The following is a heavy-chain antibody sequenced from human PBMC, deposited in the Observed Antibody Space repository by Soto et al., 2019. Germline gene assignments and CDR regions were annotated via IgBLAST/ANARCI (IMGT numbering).Heavy chain of an antibody. CDR3: AREGWPLLQTGMDV. CDR1: GFTFRSSS. J-gene: IGHJ6*01. D-gene: IGHD2-15*01. V-gene: IGHV3-48*02. CDR2: ISSSNRTI. Sequence: GGSLRLSCAASGFTFRSSSMNWVRQAPGKGLEWVSYISSSNRTINYADSVKGRFIISRDNAKNSLYLQMHSLRDEDTAVYYCAREGWPLLQTGMDVWGQGTTVTVS.